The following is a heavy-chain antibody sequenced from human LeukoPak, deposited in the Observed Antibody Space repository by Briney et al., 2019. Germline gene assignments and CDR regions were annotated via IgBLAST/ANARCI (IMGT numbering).Heavy chain of an antibody. CDR3: ARDKIVGATYFDY. D-gene: IGHD1-26*01. J-gene: IGHJ4*02. CDR2: ISSSSSYI. CDR1: GFTFSSYS. V-gene: IGHV3-21*01. Sequence: GGSLRLSCAASGFTFSSYSMNWVRQAPGKGLEWASSISSSSSYIYYADSVKGRFTISRDNAKNSLYLQMNSLRAEDTAIYYCARDKIVGATYFDYWGQGTLVTVSS.